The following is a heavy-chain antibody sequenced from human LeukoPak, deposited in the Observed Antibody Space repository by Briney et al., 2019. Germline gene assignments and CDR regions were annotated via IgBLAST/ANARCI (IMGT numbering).Heavy chain of an antibody. CDR1: GFTFTNYA. J-gene: IGHJ4*02. CDR2: ISGSDSKT. CDR3: ARDRDWNSGFDY. D-gene: IGHD1-7*01. Sequence: QAGGSLRLSCAASGFTFTNYAMTWVRQAPGKGLEWVSSISGSDSKTYYADSVKGRFTISRDNAKNTVYLQMNSLRAEDTAVYYCARDRDWNSGFDYWGQGTLVTVSS. V-gene: IGHV3-23*01.